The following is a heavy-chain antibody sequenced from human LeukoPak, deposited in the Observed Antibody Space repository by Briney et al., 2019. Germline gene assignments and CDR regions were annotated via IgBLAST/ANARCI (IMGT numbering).Heavy chain of an antibody. CDR1: GGSLTSYD. V-gene: IGHV4-59*08. CDR3: AGPTIAVAEYYFDY. J-gene: IGHJ4*02. CDR2: IYYSGNT. Sequence: PSETPSLTCTLSGGSLTSYDWSWVRQPPRKGLEWIGYIYYSGNTNYNPSLKSRVTISVDTSKNQFSLKLSSVTAADTDVYYCAGPTIAVAEYYFDYWGQGTLVTVSS. D-gene: IGHD6-19*01.